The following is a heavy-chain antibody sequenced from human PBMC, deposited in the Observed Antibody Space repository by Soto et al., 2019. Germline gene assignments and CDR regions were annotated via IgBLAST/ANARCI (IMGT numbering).Heavy chain of an antibody. CDR2: IIPIFGTA. CDR1: GGTFSSYA. CDR3: AGDPDSHYNDSHASSYP. D-gene: IGHD4-4*01. J-gene: IGHJ5*02. V-gene: IGHV1-69*13. Sequence: VKVSCKASGGTFSSYAISWVRQAPGQGLEWMGGIIPIFGTADYAQKFQGRVTITADDFTGTAYMELTGLRSDDTAVYYCAGDPDSHYNDSHASSYPWGQGTLVTVSS.